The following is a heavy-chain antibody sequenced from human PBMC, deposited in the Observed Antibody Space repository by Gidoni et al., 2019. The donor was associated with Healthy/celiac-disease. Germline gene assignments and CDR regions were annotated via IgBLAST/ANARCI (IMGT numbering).Heavy chain of an antibody. CDR2: IYYSGST. CDR1: GGSISSYY. V-gene: IGHV4-59*01. Sequence: QVQLQESGPGLVKPSETLSLTCPASGGSISSYYWSWIRQPPGKGLEWIGYIYYSGSTNYNPSLKSRVTISVDTSKNQFSLKLSSVTAADTAVYYCARDLSGGIAAAGFDYWGQGTLVTVSS. CDR3: ARDLSGGIAAAGFDY. D-gene: IGHD6-13*01. J-gene: IGHJ4*02.